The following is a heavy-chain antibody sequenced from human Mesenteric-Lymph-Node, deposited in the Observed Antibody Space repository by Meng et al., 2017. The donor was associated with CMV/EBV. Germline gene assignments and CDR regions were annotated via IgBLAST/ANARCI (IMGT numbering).Heavy chain of an antibody. CDR1: GLTFGSFG. CDR2: ISFDGSNK. Sequence: SGLTFGSFGMHWIRQAPGKGLEWVAVISFDGSNKYYANSVKGRFTISRDNSKNTLYLQMNSLRPEDTAVYYCVRVGGQQLANNWFDPWGQGILVTVSS. CDR3: VRVGGQQLANNWFDP. D-gene: IGHD6-13*01. J-gene: IGHJ5*02. V-gene: IGHV3-30*19.